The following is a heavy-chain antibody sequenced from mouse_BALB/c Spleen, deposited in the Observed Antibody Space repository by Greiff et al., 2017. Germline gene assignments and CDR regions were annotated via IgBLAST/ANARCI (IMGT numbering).Heavy chain of an antibody. Sequence: QVQLKESGAELVRPGASVTLSCKASGYTFTDYEMHWVKQTPVHGLEWIGAIDPETGGTAYNLKFKGKATLTADKSSSTAYMELRSLTSEDSAVYYCTRDDLFDYWGQGTTLTVSS. CDR2: IDPETGGT. CDR3: TRDDLFDY. CDR1: GYTFTDYE. V-gene: IGHV1-15*01. J-gene: IGHJ2*01.